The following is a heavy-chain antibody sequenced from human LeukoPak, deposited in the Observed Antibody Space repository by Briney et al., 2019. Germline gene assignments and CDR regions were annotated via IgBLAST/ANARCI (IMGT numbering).Heavy chain of an antibody. J-gene: IGHJ4*02. V-gene: IGHV3-23*01. D-gene: IGHD7-27*01. CDR2: ISGSGGST. CDR3: AKALGVNYFDY. Sequence: GGPLRLSCAASGFTFGSYAMSWVRQAPGKGLEWVSSISGSGGSTYYADSVKGRFTFSRDNSMNTLYLQMNSLRAEDTAVYYCAKALGVNYFDYWGQGTLVTVSS. CDR1: GFTFGSYA.